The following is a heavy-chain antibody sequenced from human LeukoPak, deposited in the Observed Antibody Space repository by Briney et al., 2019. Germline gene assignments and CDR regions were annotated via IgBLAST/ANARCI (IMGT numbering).Heavy chain of an antibody. CDR3: ARADWSAGDYYYYYGMDV. Sequence: GGSLRLSCAASGLTFSSYWMSWVRQAPGKGLEWVANIKQDGSEKYYVDSVKGRFTISRDNAKNSLYLQMNSLRAEDTAVYYCARADWSAGDYYYYYGMDVWGKGTTVTVSS. CDR2: IKQDGSEK. CDR1: GLTFSSYW. J-gene: IGHJ6*04. D-gene: IGHD3-9*01. V-gene: IGHV3-7*03.